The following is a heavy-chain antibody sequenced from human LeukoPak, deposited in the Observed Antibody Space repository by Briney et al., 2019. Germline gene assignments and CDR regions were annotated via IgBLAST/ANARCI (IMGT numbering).Heavy chain of an antibody. D-gene: IGHD4/OR15-4a*01. CDR2: ISGSSVIT. V-gene: IGHV3-23*01. J-gene: IGHJ4*02. Sequence: PGGSLRLSCAASGFTFSSYAMSWVRQAPGKGLEWVSAISGSSVITYYADSVKGRFTISRDNSKNTLYLQMNSLRAEDRAVYYCARRAGAYSHPYDYWGQGTLVSVSS. CDR3: ARRAGAYSHPYDY. CDR1: GFTFSSYA.